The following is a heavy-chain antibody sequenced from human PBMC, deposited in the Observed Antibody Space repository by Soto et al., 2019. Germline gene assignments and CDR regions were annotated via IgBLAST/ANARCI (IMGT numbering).Heavy chain of an antibody. CDR2: IIPIFGTA. CDR3: ATGGQLVSSRYYFDY. J-gene: IGHJ4*02. V-gene: IGHV1-69*13. D-gene: IGHD6-6*01. Sequence: EASVKVSCKASGGTFSSYAISWVRQAPGQGLEWMGGIIPIFGTANYAQKFQGRVTITADESTSTAYMEQSSLRSEDTAVYYCATGGQLVSSRYYFDYWGQGTLVTVSS. CDR1: GGTFSSYA.